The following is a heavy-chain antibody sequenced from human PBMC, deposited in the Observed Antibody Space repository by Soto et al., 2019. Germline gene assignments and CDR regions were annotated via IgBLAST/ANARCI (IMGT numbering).Heavy chain of an antibody. CDR1: GFTFTRYS. J-gene: IGHJ4*02. V-gene: IGHV3-21*06. CDR2: ISSTTNYI. Sequence: GGSLRLSCGASGFTFTRYSMNWVRQSPGKGLEWVSPISSTTNYIYYGDSMKGRFTISRDNAKNSLYLEMNSLRAEDTAVYYCARESEDLTSNFDYWGQGTLVTVSS. CDR3: ARESEDLTSNFDY.